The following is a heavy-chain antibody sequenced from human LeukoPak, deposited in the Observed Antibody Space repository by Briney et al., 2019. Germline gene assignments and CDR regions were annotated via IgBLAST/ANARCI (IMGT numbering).Heavy chain of an antibody. Sequence: PGGSLKLSFATSGFTLYSHSMRRVRQAPGKGLGWVSAINGSGCSKYYADSVKGRFTISRDNSKNTLYLQMNSLRAEDTAVYYCANEGRTYYDFWSGYFTPSGCFDYWGQGTLVTVSS. J-gene: IGHJ4*02. CDR2: INGSGCSK. CDR1: GFTLYSHS. V-gene: IGHV3-23*01. CDR3: ANEGRTYYDFWSGYFTPSGCFDY. D-gene: IGHD3-3*01.